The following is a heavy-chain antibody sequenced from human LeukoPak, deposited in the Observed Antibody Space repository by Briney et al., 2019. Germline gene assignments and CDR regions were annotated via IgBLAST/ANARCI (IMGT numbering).Heavy chain of an antibody. V-gene: IGHV4-31*03. D-gene: IGHD6-25*01. CDR3: ARKSGRTATGAIDY. CDR1: GGSISSGGYY. CDR2: IYYSGST. J-gene: IGHJ4*02. Sequence: SQTLSLTCTVSGGSISSGGYYWSWIRQHPGKGLEWIGYIYYSGSTYYNPSLKSRVTISVETSKNQFSLKLSSVTAADTAVYYCARKSGRTATGAIDYWGQGTLVTVSS.